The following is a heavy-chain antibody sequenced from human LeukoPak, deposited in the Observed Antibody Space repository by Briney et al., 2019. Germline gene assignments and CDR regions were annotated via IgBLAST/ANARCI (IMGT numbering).Heavy chain of an antibody. CDR2: ICYSGST. CDR3: ARVGDDYGDYYFDY. Sequence: PSETLSLTCTVSGGSISSYCWSWIRQPPGKGLECIGYICYSGSTNYNPSLKSRVTISVDTSKNQFSLNLSSVTAADTAVYYCARVGDDYGDYYFDYWGQGTLVTVSS. D-gene: IGHD4-17*01. V-gene: IGHV4-59*01. CDR1: GGSISSYC. J-gene: IGHJ4*02.